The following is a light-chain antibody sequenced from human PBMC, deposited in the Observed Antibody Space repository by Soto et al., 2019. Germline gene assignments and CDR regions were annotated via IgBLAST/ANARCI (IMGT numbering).Light chain of an antibody. CDR1: EDVSSK. Sequence: IFMTQSPATLSVSPGGRATLSCRASEDVSSKLAWYQQKPGLPPRLVIYDASTRATGIPGRFSCSGSGKDFTLTISGMQSEDFAIYYCLQYETWPPGTFGQGTKVDI. CDR3: LQYETWPPGT. CDR2: DAS. J-gene: IGKJ1*01. V-gene: IGKV3-15*01.